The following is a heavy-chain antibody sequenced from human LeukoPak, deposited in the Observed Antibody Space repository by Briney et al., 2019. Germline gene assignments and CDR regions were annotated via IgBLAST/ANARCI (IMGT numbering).Heavy chain of an antibody. D-gene: IGHD4-17*01. CDR3: ARVIVTTVTTWFDP. J-gene: IGHJ5*02. Sequence: GGSLRLSCAASGFTFSSYNMNWVRQAPGKGLEWVSSISSSSYIYYADSVKGRFTISRDNAKNSLYLQMNSLRAEDTAVYYCARVIVTTVTTWFDPWGQGTLVTVSS. V-gene: IGHV3-21*01. CDR2: ISSSSYI. CDR1: GFTFSSYN.